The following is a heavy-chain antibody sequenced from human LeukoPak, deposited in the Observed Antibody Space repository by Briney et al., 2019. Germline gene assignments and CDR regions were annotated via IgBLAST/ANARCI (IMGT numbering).Heavy chain of an antibody. V-gene: IGHV4-59*06. CDR2: IYYSGST. D-gene: IGHD3-10*01. J-gene: IGHJ4*02. CDR1: GGSISSYY. CDR3: AGQVWFGELLDY. Sequence: SETLSLTCTVSGGSISSYYWSWIRQPPGKGLEWIGYIYYSGSTYYNPSLKSRVTISVDTSKNQFSLKLSSVTAADTAVYYCAGQVWFGELLDYWGQGTLVTVSS.